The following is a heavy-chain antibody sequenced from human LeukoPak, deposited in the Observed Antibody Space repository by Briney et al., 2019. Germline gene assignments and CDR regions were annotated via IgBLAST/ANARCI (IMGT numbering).Heavy chain of an antibody. D-gene: IGHD3-3*01. V-gene: IGHV4-38-2*01. J-gene: IGHJ5*02. CDR2: IYHSGST. CDR1: GYSISSGYY. CDR3: ARQSTYDFWSGYYRGDPNWFDP. Sequence: SETLSLTCAVSGYSISSGYYWGWIRQPPGKGLEWIGSIYHSGSTYYNPSLKSRVTISVDTSKNQFSLKLSSVTAADTAVYYCARQSTYDFWSGYYRGDPNWFDPWGQGTLVTVYS.